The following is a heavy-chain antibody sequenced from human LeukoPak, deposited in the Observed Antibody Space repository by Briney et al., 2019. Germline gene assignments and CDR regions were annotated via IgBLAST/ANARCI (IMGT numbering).Heavy chain of an antibody. CDR3: ARRVDDYGDYGSRAFDY. V-gene: IGHV3-11*06. D-gene: IGHD4-17*01. Sequence: GGSLRLSCAASGFSFSDYYMSWSCQGPGEGLGWVSYISSSSSYTNYADSVKGRFTIARDNDKNSLYLQMSSLRAEDTAVYDCARRVDDYGDYGSRAFDYWGQGTLVTVSS. CDR2: ISSSSSYT. CDR1: GFSFSDYY. J-gene: IGHJ4*02.